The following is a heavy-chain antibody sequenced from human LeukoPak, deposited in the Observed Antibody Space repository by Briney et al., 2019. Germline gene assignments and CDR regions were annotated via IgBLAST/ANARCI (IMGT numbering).Heavy chain of an antibody. J-gene: IGHJ4*02. V-gene: IGHV1-2*02. CDR2: INPNSGGT. Sequence: ASVKVSCKASGYTFTGYYMHWVRQAPGQGLEWMGWINPNSGGTNYAQKFQGRVTMTRDTPISTAYMELSRLRSDDTAVYYCARFTVIAVAGTRNYYFDYWGQGTLVTVSS. CDR1: GYTFTGYY. D-gene: IGHD6-19*01. CDR3: ARFTVIAVAGTRNYYFDY.